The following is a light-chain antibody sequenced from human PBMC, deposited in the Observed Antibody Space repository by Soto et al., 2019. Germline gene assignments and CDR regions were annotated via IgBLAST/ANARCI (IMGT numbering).Light chain of an antibody. V-gene: IGKV3D-15*01. J-gene: IGKJ1*01. CDR1: QSVSSK. Sequence: EIGMTQYPAILSVSPGEGATLSCRASQSVSSKLAWYQQKTGQTPSLLIYGTSTRATGIPARLSGSGYGTELTITISSLKSEDFAVYYCQQYENWPLTFGHGTKVDIK. CDR2: GTS. CDR3: QQYENWPLT.